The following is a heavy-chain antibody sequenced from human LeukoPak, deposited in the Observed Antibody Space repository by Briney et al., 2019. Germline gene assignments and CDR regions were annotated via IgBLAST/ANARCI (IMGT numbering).Heavy chain of an antibody. CDR1: GGSISSSSYY. CDR3: ARERYDSSGYYPFDY. CDR2: IYYSVST. Sequence: PSETLSLTCTVSGGSISSSSYYWGWIRQPPGKGLEWIGSIYYSVSTYYNPSLKSRVTISVDTSKNQFSLKLSSVTAADTAVYYCARERYDSSGYYPFDYWGQGTLVTVSS. J-gene: IGHJ4*02. D-gene: IGHD3-22*01. V-gene: IGHV4-39*07.